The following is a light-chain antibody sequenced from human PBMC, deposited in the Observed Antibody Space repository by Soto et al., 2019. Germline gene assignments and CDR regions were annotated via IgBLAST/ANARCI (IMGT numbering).Light chain of an antibody. J-gene: IGLJ3*02. V-gene: IGLV1-51*01. CDR1: TSNVGTKH. CDR3: ASWDTSLSVAM. Sequence: QSVLTQPPSVSAAPGQPVTISCSGSTSNVGTKHVSWYQQFPGTVPKVLIYDNDKRRSGISDRFSGSRSGTSATLAITRLQTGEEADYYCASWDTSLSVAMFGGGTKLTVL. CDR2: DND.